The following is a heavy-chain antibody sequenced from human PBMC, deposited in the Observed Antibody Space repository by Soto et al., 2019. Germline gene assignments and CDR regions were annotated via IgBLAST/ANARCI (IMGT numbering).Heavy chain of an antibody. Sequence: PGGSLRLSCAASGFTFSSYAMSWVRQAPGKGLEWVSAISGSGGSTYYADSVKGRFTISRDNSKNTLYLQMNSLRAEDTAVYYCANPRGNSLTPYGMDVWGQGNTVTVSS. CDR2: ISGSGGST. J-gene: IGHJ6*02. V-gene: IGHV3-23*01. CDR3: ANPRGNSLTPYGMDV. CDR1: GFTFSSYA. D-gene: IGHD2-21*02.